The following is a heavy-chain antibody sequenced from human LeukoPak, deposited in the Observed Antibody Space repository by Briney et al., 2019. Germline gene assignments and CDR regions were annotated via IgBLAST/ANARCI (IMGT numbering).Heavy chain of an antibody. CDR1: GGSISSYY. Sequence: SETLSLTCTVSGGSISSYYWSWIRQPPGKGLEWFGYIYYSGSTNCNPSLKSRVTISVDTSKNQFSLKLSSVTAADTAVYYCARGGRFDYGDYWGQGTLVTVSS. J-gene: IGHJ4*02. D-gene: IGHD1-26*01. CDR3: ARGGRFDYGDY. V-gene: IGHV4-59*01. CDR2: IYYSGST.